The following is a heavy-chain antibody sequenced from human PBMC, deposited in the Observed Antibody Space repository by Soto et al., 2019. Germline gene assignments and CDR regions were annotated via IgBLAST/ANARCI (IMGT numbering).Heavy chain of an antibody. D-gene: IGHD3-10*01. V-gene: IGHV1-69*13. CDR2: IIPIFGTA. J-gene: IGHJ6*02. Sequence: SVKVSSKASGGTFSSYAISWVRQAPGQGLEWMGGIIPIFGTANYAQKFQGRVTITADESTSTAYMELSSLRSEDTAVYYCARVEAPMVRGVAKTHYYYYGMDVWGQGTTVTVSS. CDR1: GGTFSSYA. CDR3: ARVEAPMVRGVAKTHYYYYGMDV.